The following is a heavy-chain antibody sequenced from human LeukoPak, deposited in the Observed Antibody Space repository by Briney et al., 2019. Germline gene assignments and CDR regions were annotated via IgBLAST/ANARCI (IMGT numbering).Heavy chain of an antibody. Sequence: GGSLRLSCAASGFTFITNDMTWVRQAPGKGLEWVSVLYSDGNTKYADSVQGRFTISRDNSKNTLYLEMNSLSPDDAAVYYCARGVEPLAANTLAYWGQGTLVTVSS. V-gene: IGHV3-53*01. D-gene: IGHD1-14*01. CDR2: LYSDGNT. CDR1: GFTFITND. CDR3: ARGVEPLAANTLAY. J-gene: IGHJ4*02.